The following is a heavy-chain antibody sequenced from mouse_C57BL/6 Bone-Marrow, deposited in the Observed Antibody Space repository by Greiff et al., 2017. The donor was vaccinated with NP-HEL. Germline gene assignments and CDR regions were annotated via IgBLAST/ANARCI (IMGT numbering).Heavy chain of an antibody. CDR1: GYAFSSSW. CDR3: ARSAQATAAMDY. V-gene: IGHV1-82*01. D-gene: IGHD3-2*02. CDR2: IYPGDGDT. J-gene: IGHJ4*01. Sequence: QVQLQQSGPELVKPGASVKISCKASGYAFSSSWLNWVKQRPGKGLEWIGRIYPGDGDTNYNGKFKGKATLTADKSSSTAYMQLSSLTSEDSAVYFCARSAQATAAMDYWGQGTSVTVSS.